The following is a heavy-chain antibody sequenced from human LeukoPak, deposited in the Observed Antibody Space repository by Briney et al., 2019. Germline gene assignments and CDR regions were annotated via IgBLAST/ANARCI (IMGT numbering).Heavy chain of an antibody. J-gene: IGHJ4*02. CDR3: ATIVGAYVAFDY. D-gene: IGHD1-26*01. CDR2: ISYDGSNK. Sequence: GGSLRLSCAASGFTFSSYAMHWVRQAPGKGLKWVAVISYDGSNKYYADSVKGRFTISRDNSKNTLYLQMNSLRAEDTAVYYCATIVGAYVAFDYWGQGTLVTVSS. CDR1: GFTFSSYA. V-gene: IGHV3-30-3*01.